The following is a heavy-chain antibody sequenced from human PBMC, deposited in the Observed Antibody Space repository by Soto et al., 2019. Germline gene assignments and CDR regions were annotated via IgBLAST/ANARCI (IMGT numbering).Heavy chain of an antibody. CDR2: ISGSGGSP. CDR3: AKARCSTTNCYVPDY. D-gene: IGHD2-2*01. J-gene: IGHJ4*02. Sequence: GGSLRLSCVASGFTFRTYTMSWVRQAPGKGLEWVSVISGSGGSPSYADSVQGRFSISRDNPKNTLYLQMNSLRGEDTAMYYCAKARCSTTNCYVPDYWGQGTLVTVSS. V-gene: IGHV3-23*01. CDR1: GFTFRTYT.